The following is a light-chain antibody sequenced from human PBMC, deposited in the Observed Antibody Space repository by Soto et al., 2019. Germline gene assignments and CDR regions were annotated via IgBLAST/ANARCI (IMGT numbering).Light chain of an antibody. J-gene: IGKJ1*01. CDR2: AAS. CDR1: QGISNY. V-gene: IGKV1-27*01. CDR3: QRYNSSPWT. Sequence: DIQMTQSPSSLSASVGDRVTITCRAIQGISNYLAWYQQKPGKVPKLLIYAASTLQSGVPSRFSGRGSGTDFNLTISSLQPEDVATYYCQRYNSSPWTFGQGTKVETK.